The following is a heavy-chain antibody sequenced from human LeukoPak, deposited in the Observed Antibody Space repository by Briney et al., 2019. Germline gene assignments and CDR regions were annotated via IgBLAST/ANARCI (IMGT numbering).Heavy chain of an antibody. CDR3: ARGITMIVVVITRYNWFDP. J-gene: IGHJ5*02. Sequence: PSETLSLTCAVYGGSFSGYYWSWIRQPPGKGLEWIGEINHSGSTNHNPSLKSRVTISVDTSKNQFSLKLSSVTAADTAAYYCARGITMIVVVITRYNWFDPWGQGTLVTVSS. V-gene: IGHV4-34*01. D-gene: IGHD3-22*01. CDR2: INHSGST. CDR1: GGSFSGYY.